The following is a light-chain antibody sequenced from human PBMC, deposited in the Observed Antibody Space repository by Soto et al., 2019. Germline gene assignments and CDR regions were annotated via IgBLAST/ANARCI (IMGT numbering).Light chain of an antibody. J-gene: IGKJ4*01. CDR1: QSVSNS. CDR2: DVS. CDR3: QQRTSWPLT. V-gene: IGKV3-11*01. Sequence: EIVLTQSPATLSLSPGERATLSCWANQSVSNSLAWYQKRPGQSPRLLMYDVSSRATGIPARFGGSGSGTDFTLTISGLETEDFAVYYCQQRTSWPLTFGGGTKVDIK.